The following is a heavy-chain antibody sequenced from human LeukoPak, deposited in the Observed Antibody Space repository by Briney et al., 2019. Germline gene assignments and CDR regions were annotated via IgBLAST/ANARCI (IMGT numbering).Heavy chain of an antibody. CDR3: ARDQVHGSGGYYTVPGY. D-gene: IGHD3-10*01. Sequence: ASVKVSCKASGYTFTSYGISWVRQAPGQGLEWMGWISAYNGNTNYAKKLQGRVTMTTDTSTSTAYMELRSLRSDDTAVYYCARDQVHGSGGYYTVPGYWGQGTLVTVSS. CDR1: GYTFTSYG. V-gene: IGHV1-18*01. J-gene: IGHJ4*02. CDR2: ISAYNGNT.